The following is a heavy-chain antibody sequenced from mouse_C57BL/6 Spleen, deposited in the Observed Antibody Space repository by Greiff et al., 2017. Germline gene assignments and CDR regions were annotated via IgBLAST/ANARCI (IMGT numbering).Heavy chain of an antibody. CDR3: ARQYPGWFAY. D-gene: IGHD5-1*01. CDR1: GYAFSSYW. V-gene: IGHV1-80*01. CDR2: IYPGDGDT. Sequence: VQLQQSGAELVKPGASVKISCKASGYAFSSYWMNWVKQRPGKGLEWIGQIYPGDGDTNYNGKFKGKATLTADKSSSTADMQLSSLTSEDAAVYFCARQYPGWFAYWGQGTLVTVSA. J-gene: IGHJ3*01.